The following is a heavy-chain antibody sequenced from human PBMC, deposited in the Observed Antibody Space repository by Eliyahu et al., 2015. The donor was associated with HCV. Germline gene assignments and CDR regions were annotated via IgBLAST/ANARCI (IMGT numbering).Heavy chain of an antibody. CDR3: AREAAVAGTGWFDP. D-gene: IGHD6-19*01. CDR2: IYTSGST. CDR1: XGSXSXGSYY. V-gene: IGHV4-61*02. J-gene: IGHJ5*02. Sequence: QVQLQXSGPGLVKPSQTLSLTCTXSXGSXSXGSYYWSXIRHPAGKGLGWIWRIYTSGSTNYNPSLKSRVTISVDTSKNQFSLKLSSVTAADTAVYYCAREAAVAGTGWFDPWGQGTLVTVSS.